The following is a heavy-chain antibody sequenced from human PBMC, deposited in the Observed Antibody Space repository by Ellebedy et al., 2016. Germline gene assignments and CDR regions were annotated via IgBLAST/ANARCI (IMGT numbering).Heavy chain of an antibody. J-gene: IGHJ5*02. CDR3: ARLSQGAVLGVP. CDR1: GYSFTSYW. V-gene: IGHV5-51*01. D-gene: IGHD3-10*01. CDR2: IYPGDSDT. Sequence: GGSLRLXXKGSGYSFTSYWIGWVRQMPGKGLEWMGIIYPGDSDTRYSPSFQGQVTISADKSISTAYLQWSSLKASDTAMYYCARLSQGAVLGVPWGQGTLVTVSS.